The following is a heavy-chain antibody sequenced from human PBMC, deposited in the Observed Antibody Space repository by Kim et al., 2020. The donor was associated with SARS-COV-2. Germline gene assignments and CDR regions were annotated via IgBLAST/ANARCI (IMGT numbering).Heavy chain of an antibody. Sequence: ASVKVSCKASGYTFTGYYMHWVRQAPGQGLEWMGWINPNSGGTNYAQKFQGRVTMTRDTSISTAYMELSRLRSDDTAVYYCARVGRTDGYNYPNDAFDIWGQGTMVTVSS. V-gene: IGHV1-2*02. CDR2: INPNSGGT. CDR3: ARVGRTDGYNYPNDAFDI. J-gene: IGHJ3*02. CDR1: GYTFTGYY. D-gene: IGHD5-12*01.